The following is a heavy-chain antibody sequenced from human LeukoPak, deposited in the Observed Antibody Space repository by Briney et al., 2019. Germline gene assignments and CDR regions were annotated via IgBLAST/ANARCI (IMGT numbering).Heavy chain of an antibody. J-gene: IGHJ4*02. D-gene: IGHD5-12*01. CDR1: GFTFSSYA. CDR3: AREMGGYPFDY. Sequence: GGSLRLSCAASGFTFSSYAMHWVRQAPGKGLEWVAVISYDGSNKYYADSVKGRFTISRDNSKNTLYLQMNSLRAEDTAVYYCAREMGGYPFDYWGQGTLVTVSS. CDR2: ISYDGSNK. V-gene: IGHV3-30*04.